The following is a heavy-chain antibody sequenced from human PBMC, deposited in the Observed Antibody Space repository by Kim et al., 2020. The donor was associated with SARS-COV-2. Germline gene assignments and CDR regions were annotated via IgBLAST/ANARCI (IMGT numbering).Heavy chain of an antibody. Sequence: SETLSLTCAVYGGSFSGYYWSWIRQPPGKGLEWIGEINHSGSTNYNPSLKSRVTISVDTSKNQFSLKLSSVTAADTAVDYCARGRNAEPWGRKYSSGWYFGYWGQGTLVTVSS. V-gene: IGHV4-34*01. CDR1: GGSFSGYY. CDR3: ARGRNAEPWGRKYSSGWYFGY. CDR2: INHSGST. D-gene: IGHD6-19*01. J-gene: IGHJ4*02.